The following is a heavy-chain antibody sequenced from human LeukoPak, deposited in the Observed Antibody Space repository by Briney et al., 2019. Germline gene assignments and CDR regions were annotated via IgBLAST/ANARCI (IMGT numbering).Heavy chain of an antibody. CDR3: ARGRGGY. CDR2: FDPEDGET. V-gene: IGHV1-24*01. Sequence: ASVKVSCKVSGYTLTELSMHWVRQAPGKGLEWMGGFDPEDGETIYAQKFQGRVTITRNTSISTAYMELSSLRSEDTAVYYCARGRGGYWGQGTLVTVSS. D-gene: IGHD3-10*01. J-gene: IGHJ4*02. CDR1: GYTLTELS.